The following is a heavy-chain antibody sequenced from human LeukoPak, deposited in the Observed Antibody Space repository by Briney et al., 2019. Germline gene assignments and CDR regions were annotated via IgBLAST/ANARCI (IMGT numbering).Heavy chain of an antibody. V-gene: IGHV1-18*04. J-gene: IGHJ1*01. D-gene: IGHD6-13*01. CDR1: GYTFTNYQ. CDR3: ARFRRGQQLVLYFQH. Sequence: ASVKVSCKASGYTFTNYQIHWVRQAPGQGLEWMGWISAYNGNTNYAQKLQGRVTMTTDTSTSTAYMELRSLRSDDTAVYYCARFRRGQQLVLYFQHWGQGTLVTVSS. CDR2: ISAYNGNT.